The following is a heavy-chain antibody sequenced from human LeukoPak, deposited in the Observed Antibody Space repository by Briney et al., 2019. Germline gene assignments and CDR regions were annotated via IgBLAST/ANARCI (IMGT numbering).Heavy chain of an antibody. CDR2: SKNKANNKAHTYTT. D-gene: IGHD3-9*01. CDR1: GFTFSDHD. CDR3: AVWLEGVCY. V-gene: IGHV3-72*01. J-gene: IGHJ4*02. Sequence: GGSLRLSCAASGFTFSDHDMDWVRQAPGKGLEWVGRSKNKANNKAHTYTTEYAASVKGRFTISRDESQNSLYLQMNSLKTEDTAVYYCAVWLEGVCYWGQGTLVTVSS.